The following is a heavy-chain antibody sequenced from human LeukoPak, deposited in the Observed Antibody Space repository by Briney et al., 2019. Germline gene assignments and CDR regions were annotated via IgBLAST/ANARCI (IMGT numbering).Heavy chain of an antibody. V-gene: IGHV3-11*01. CDR2: ISKSGSTT. Sequence: GGSLRLSCAASGFTFRDYYMSWIRQIPGKGLEWISWISKSGSTTNYADSVKGRFVISRDNAKNSLYLQMTSLRAEDTAMYYCATPLDYRDSSGFHQGGDWGQGTLVTVSS. CDR3: ATPLDYRDSSGFHQGGD. CDR1: GFTFRDYY. D-gene: IGHD3-22*01. J-gene: IGHJ4*02.